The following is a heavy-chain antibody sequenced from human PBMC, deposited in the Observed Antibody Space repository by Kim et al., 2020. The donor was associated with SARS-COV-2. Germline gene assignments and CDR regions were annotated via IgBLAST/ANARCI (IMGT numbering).Heavy chain of an antibody. V-gene: IGHV3-48*01. CDR3: ARGRGMSTSGSYYKGIEV. D-gene: IGHD3-10*01. J-gene: IGHJ6*02. Sequence: VTGRFTISRDNAKNSVYLQMNSLRADDTAVYYCARGRGMSTSGSYYKGIEVWGQGTMVTVSS.